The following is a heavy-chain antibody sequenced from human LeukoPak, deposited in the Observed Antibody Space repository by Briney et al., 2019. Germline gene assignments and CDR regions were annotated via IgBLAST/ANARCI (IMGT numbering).Heavy chain of an antibody. CDR1: GGTFSSYS. J-gene: IGHJ4*02. CDR2: SVPIFGTA. CDR3: ASSKDYYDSSGFARTLDY. D-gene: IGHD3-22*01. Sequence: VASVKVSCKASGGTFSSYSINWVRQAPGQGLEWMGGSVPIFGTANYAQKFQGRVTITADESTSTGYLEMSSLRSEDTAVYYCASSKDYYDSSGFARTLDYWGQGTLVTVSS. V-gene: IGHV1-69*13.